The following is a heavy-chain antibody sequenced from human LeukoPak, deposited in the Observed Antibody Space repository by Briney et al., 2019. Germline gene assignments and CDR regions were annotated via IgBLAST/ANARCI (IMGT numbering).Heavy chain of an antibody. CDR1: GYIFTSYW. CDR2: IYPGDSDT. D-gene: IGHD3-9*01. V-gene: IGHV5-51*01. Sequence: SGESLQISCKGSGYIFTSYWIGWVRQVPGKGLEWMGIIYPGDSDTRYSPSFQGQVTISADKSISTAYLQWSSLKALDTAMYYCARGPYDIHPYYFDYWGQGTLVTVSS. CDR3: ARGPYDIHPYYFDY. J-gene: IGHJ4*02.